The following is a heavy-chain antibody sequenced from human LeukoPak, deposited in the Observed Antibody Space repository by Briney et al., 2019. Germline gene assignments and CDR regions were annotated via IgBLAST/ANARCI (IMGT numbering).Heavy chain of an antibody. Sequence: GGSLRLSCAASGLTVSSNYMSWVRQAPGKGLEWVSVIYSGGSTYYADSVKGRFTISRDNSKNTLYLQMNSLRAEDTAVYYCARVHVTTEHAFDIWGQGTMVTVSS. CDR3: ARVHVTTEHAFDI. V-gene: IGHV3-66*01. D-gene: IGHD4-17*01. J-gene: IGHJ3*02. CDR1: GLTVSSNY. CDR2: IYSGGST.